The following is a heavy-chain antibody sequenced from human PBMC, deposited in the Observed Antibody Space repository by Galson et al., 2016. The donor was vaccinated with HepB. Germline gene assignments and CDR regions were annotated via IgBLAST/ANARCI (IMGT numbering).Heavy chain of an antibody. V-gene: IGHV3-23*01. D-gene: IGHD3-10*01. CDR1: GFTFSIYV. CDR3: AKVAYGSETYYNGGGLYFNF. J-gene: IGHJ4*02. Sequence: SLRLSCAASGFTFSIYVMSWVRQAPGKGLEWVSAVSGSGNITYYADSVKGRFTISRDNTKNTLYLQMNSRRAEDTAVYYCAKVAYGSETYYNGGGLYFNFWGQGTRVTVSS. CDR2: VSGSGNIT.